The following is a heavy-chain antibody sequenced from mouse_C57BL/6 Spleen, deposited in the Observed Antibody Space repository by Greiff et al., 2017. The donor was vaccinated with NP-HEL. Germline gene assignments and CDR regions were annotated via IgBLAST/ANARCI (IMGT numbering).Heavy chain of an antibody. CDR2: IDPETGGT. D-gene: IGHD1-1*01. V-gene: IGHV1-15*01. J-gene: IGHJ2*01. CDR3: TRGGNYYGDY. CDR1: GYTFTDYE. Sequence: VQLQQSGAELVRPGASVTLSCKASGYTFTDYEMHWVKQTPVHGLEWIGAIDPETGGTAYNQKFKGKAILTADKSSSTAYMELRSLTSEDSAVYYCTRGGNYYGDYWGQGTTLTVSS.